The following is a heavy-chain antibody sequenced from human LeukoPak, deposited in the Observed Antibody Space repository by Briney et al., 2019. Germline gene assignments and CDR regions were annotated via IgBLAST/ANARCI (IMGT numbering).Heavy chain of an antibody. Sequence: SQTLPLTCAISGDSVSSNSAAWNWIRQSPSRGLEWLGRTYYRSKWYNDYAVSVKSRITINPDTSKNQFSLQLNSVTPEDTAVYYCARELSTFELAVSPRYYYYYYMDVWGKGTTVTVSS. V-gene: IGHV6-1*01. J-gene: IGHJ6*03. CDR2: TYYRSKWYN. D-gene: IGHD2-2*01. CDR3: ARELSTFELAVSPRYYYYYYMDV. CDR1: GDSVSSNSAA.